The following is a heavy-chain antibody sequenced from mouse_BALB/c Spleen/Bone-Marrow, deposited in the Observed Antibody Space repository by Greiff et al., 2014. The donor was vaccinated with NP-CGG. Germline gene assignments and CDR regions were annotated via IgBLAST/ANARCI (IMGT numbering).Heavy chain of an antibody. V-gene: IGHV1S135*01. Sequence: EVQVVESGPELVKPGASVEVSCKASGYAFTNYNMNWVKQSHGKSLEWIGYIDPYSGGTNYNQKFRGKATLTVDKSSSTAYMHLNSLTSEDSAVYYCSRGVLAYFDYWGQGTTLTVSS. J-gene: IGHJ2*01. CDR1: GYAFTNYN. CDR3: SRGVLAYFDY. CDR2: IDPYSGGT. D-gene: IGHD2-14*01.